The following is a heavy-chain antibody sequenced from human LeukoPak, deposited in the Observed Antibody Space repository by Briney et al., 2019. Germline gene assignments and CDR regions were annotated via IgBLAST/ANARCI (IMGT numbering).Heavy chain of an antibody. V-gene: IGHV3-7*04. Sequence: HPGGSLRLACVASGFTFSSYWMSWVRQAPGKGLEWLANIKQDGSEKYYVDSVKGRFTISRDNAKNSLYLQMNSLRAEDTAVYYCVRDYCSGVTCYDGYWGQGTLVTVSS. CDR3: VRDYCSGVTCYDGY. J-gene: IGHJ4*02. CDR1: GFTFSSYW. D-gene: IGHD2-15*01. CDR2: IKQDGSEK.